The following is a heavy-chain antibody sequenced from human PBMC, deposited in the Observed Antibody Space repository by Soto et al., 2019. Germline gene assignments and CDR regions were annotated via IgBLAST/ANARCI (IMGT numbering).Heavy chain of an antibody. Sequence: GGSLRLSCAASGFTFSSYAMHWVRQAPGKGLEWVAVISYDGSNKYYADSVKGRFTISRDNSKNTLYLQMNSLRAEDTAVYYCARELASYDSSGYYYEDYWGQGTLVTVSS. CDR1: GFTFSSYA. V-gene: IGHV3-30-3*01. D-gene: IGHD3-22*01. CDR3: ARELASYDSSGYYYEDY. J-gene: IGHJ4*02. CDR2: ISYDGSNK.